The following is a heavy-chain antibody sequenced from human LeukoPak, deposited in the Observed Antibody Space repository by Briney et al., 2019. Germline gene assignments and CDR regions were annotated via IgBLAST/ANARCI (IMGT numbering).Heavy chain of an antibody. Sequence: ASVKVSCKASGYTFTSYGINWVRQATGQGLEWMGWMNPNSGNTGYAQKFQGRVTMTRNTSISTAYMELSRLRSEDTAVYYCARVRKVAAAGTLCYWGQGTLVTVSS. J-gene: IGHJ4*02. CDR2: MNPNSGNT. V-gene: IGHV1-8*02. D-gene: IGHD6-13*01. CDR3: ARVRKVAAAGTLCY. CDR1: GYTFTSYG.